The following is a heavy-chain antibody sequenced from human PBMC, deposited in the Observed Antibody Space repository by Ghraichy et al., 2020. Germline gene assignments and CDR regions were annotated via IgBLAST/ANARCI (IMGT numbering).Heavy chain of an antibody. CDR1: GFTFSSYG. CDR3: AKDGGRFLEWLFAYWFDP. J-gene: IGHJ5*02. D-gene: IGHD3-3*01. CDR2: ISYDGSNK. V-gene: IGHV3-30*18. Sequence: GGSLRLSCAASGFTFSSYGMHWVRQAPGKGLEWVAVISYDGSNKYYADSVKGRFTISRDNSKNTLYLQMNSLRAEDTAVYYCAKDGGRFLEWLFAYWFDPWGQGTLVTVSS.